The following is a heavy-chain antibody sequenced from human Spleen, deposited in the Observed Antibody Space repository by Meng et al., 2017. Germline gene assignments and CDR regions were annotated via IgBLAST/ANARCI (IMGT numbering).Heavy chain of an antibody. J-gene: IGHJ1*01. CDR2: IRQDGSEK. CDR3: ARDGWIQLWSLQH. D-gene: IGHD5-18*01. Sequence: GESLKISCAASGFTFSSYAMSWVRQAPGKGLEWVANIRQDGSEKYYVDSVKGRFTISRDNDKNSLYLQMNSLRVEDTAVYYCARDGWIQLWSLQHWGQGTLVTVS. CDR1: GFTFSSYA. V-gene: IGHV3-7*01.